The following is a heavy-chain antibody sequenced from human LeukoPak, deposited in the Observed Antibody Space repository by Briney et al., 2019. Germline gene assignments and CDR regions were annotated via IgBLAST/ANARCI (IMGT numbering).Heavy chain of an antibody. CDR1: GFTFSSYS. D-gene: IGHD6-13*01. CDR2: ISSSSSYI. CDR3: ARREGSSWPPYAEYFQH. J-gene: IGHJ1*01. Sequence: PGGSLRLSCAASGFTFSSYSMNWVRQAPGKGLEWVSSISSSSSYIYYADSVKGRFTISRDNAKNSLYLQMNSLRAEDTAVYYCARREGSSWPPYAEYFQHWGQGILVTVSS. V-gene: IGHV3-21*01.